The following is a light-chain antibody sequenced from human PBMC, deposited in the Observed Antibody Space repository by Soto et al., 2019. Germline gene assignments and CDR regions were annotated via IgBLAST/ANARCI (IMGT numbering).Light chain of an antibody. Sequence: EVVLTQSPGTLSLSPGERATLSCRASQTVTSNYLAWYQQKPGQAPRLLIYGASSRATDIPHRFSGSGSGTDFTLTISRLEPEDFALYYCQQYLSLPVTFGQGTKLDI. CDR2: GAS. J-gene: IGKJ2*01. V-gene: IGKV3-20*01. CDR3: QQYLSLPVT. CDR1: QTVTSNY.